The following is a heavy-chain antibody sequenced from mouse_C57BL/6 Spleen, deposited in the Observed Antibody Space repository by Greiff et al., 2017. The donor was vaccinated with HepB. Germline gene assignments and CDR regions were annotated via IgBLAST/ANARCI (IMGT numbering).Heavy chain of an antibody. Sequence: DVQLQESGAELVRPGASVKLSCTASGFNIKDDYMHWVKQRPEQGLEWIGWIDPENGDTEYASKFQGKATITADTSSNTAYLQLSSLTSEDTAVYYCTTIYYDYPFAYWGQGTLVTVSA. CDR1: GFNIKDDY. D-gene: IGHD2-4*01. V-gene: IGHV14-4*01. CDR2: IDPENGDT. CDR3: TTIYYDYPFAY. J-gene: IGHJ3*01.